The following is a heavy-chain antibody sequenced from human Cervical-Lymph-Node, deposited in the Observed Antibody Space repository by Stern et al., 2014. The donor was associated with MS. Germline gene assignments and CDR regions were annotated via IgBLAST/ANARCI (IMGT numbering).Heavy chain of an antibody. Sequence: QVQLQESGPGLVKPSETLSLTCTVSGASITSDGHSWNWIRQHPDKGLEXIGHIYYSGTTYYNPSLKGRITISVDTSQNKFSLKVTSVTAADTAVYYCARGGTAFPPESWFDPWGQGALVTVSS. CDR1: GASITSDGHS. CDR3: ARGGTAFPPESWFDP. J-gene: IGHJ5*02. V-gene: IGHV4-31*03. CDR2: IYYSGTT. D-gene: IGHD1-14*01.